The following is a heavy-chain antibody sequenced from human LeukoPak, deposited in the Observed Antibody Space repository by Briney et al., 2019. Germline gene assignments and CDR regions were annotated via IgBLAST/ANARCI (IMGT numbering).Heavy chain of an antibody. CDR3: ARGYSDFWSGQETENWFDP. Sequence: SETLSLTCTVSGGSISSTSYYWGWIRQPPGKGLEWIGSIYYSGNTDSNPSLKSRVTISVDTSKNQFSLKLSSVTAADTAVYYCARGYSDFWSGQETENWFDPWGQGTLVTVSS. J-gene: IGHJ5*02. CDR2: IYYSGNT. D-gene: IGHD3-3*01. V-gene: IGHV4-39*07. CDR1: GGSISSTSYY.